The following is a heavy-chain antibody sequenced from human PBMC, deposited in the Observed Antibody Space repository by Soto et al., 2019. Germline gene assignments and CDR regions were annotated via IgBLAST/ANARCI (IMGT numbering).Heavy chain of an antibody. Sequence: GASVKVSCKASGGTFSSYAISWVRQAPGQWHEWMGGMIPIFGTANYAQKFQGRDTITADECTSTAYMVLSSLRSEDKAVYFCARDARYSYGGDAFDIWGQGTMVTVSS. CDR1: GGTFSSYA. V-gene: IGHV1-69*13. D-gene: IGHD5-18*01. CDR2: MIPIFGTA. CDR3: ARDARYSYGGDAFDI. J-gene: IGHJ3*02.